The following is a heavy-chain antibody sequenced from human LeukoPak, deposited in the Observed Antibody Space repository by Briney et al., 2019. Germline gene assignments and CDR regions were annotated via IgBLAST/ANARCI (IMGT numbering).Heavy chain of an antibody. CDR1: GYSFTNYW. J-gene: IGHJ6*02. D-gene: IGHD3-10*01. CDR2: VSPGDSDT. CDR3: ARTMVRGAYGMDV. V-gene: IGHV5-51*01. Sequence: GGSLKISCKASGYSFTNYWIGWVRQMPGKGLEWMGSVSPGDSDTRYSPSFQGQVTISADKSITTAYLQWSSLKASDSAMYYCARTMVRGAYGMDVWGQGTTVTVSS.